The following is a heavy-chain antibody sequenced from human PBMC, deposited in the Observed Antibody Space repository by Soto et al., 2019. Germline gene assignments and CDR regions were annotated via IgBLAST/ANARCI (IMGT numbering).Heavy chain of an antibody. CDR3: GRGRFFDWLFFYGMDV. CDR2: IIPIFGTA. CDR1: GGTFSSYA. Sequence: QVQLVQSGAEVKKPGSSVKVSCKASGGTFSSYAISWVRQAPGQGLEWMGGIIPIFGTANYAQKFQGRVTNTTDESKSKAYMERSSLRSEYNAVYYCGRGRFFDWLFFYGMDVWGQGTTVTVSS. V-gene: IGHV1-69*01. J-gene: IGHJ6*02. D-gene: IGHD3-3*01.